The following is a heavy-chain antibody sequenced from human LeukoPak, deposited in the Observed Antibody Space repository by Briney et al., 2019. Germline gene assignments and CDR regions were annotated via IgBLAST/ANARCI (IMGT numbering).Heavy chain of an antibody. D-gene: IGHD6-19*01. J-gene: IGHJ6*03. Sequence: GASVKVCCKASGYTFTSYGISWVRQAPGQGLEWMGWIRAYNSNTNYAQKLQGRVTMTTDTSTSTAYMELRSLRSDDTAVYYCARDVAYSSGTWYYYYYMDVWGKGTTVTVSS. CDR2: IRAYNSNT. V-gene: IGHV1-18*01. CDR3: ARDVAYSSGTWYYYYYMDV. CDR1: GYTFTSYG.